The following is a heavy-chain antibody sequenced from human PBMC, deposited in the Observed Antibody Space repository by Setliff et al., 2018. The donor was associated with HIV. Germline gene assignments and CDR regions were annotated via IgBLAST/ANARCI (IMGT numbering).Heavy chain of an antibody. CDR1: GYMFDNYW. V-gene: IGHV5-51*01. J-gene: IGHJ4*02. Sequence: GESLKISCKGSGYMFDNYWIAWVRQVPGKGLEWMGIIDPGDSDTRYTPSYQGRIIMSIDRFRSTAYLQWRSLTPSDSALYYCARQRPPGYSSPYTIEYWGQGTLVTVSS. CDR2: IDPGDSDT. CDR3: ARQRPPGYSSPYTIEY. D-gene: IGHD6-13*01.